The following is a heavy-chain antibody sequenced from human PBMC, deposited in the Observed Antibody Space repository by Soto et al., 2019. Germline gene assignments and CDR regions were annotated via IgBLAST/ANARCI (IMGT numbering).Heavy chain of an antibody. V-gene: IGHV1-8*01. Sequence: QVQLVQSGAEVKKPGASVKVSCKASGYTFTSYDINWVRQATGQGLEWMGWMKPNSGNTGYAQKFQGRVTMTRNTSISTAYMELSSLRSEDTAVYYCARLHDCSGGSCYSFDYWGQGTLVTVSS. CDR1: GYTFTSYD. J-gene: IGHJ4*02. CDR2: MKPNSGNT. D-gene: IGHD2-15*01. CDR3: ARLHDCSGGSCYSFDY.